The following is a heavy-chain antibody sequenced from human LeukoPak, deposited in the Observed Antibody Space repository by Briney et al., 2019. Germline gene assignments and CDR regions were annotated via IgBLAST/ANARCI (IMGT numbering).Heavy chain of an antibody. J-gene: IGHJ6*03. CDR2: ISNPSSTK. Sequence: GGSLRLSCDASGFIFSDYYMSWARQAPGKGLEWITYISNPSSTKYYADSVKGRFTISRDNAKNSLYLQMNSLRAEDTAVYYCAKEHTAMVFYYYYMDVWGKGTTVTISS. V-gene: IGHV3-11*04. D-gene: IGHD5-18*01. CDR3: AKEHTAMVFYYYYMDV. CDR1: GFIFSDYY.